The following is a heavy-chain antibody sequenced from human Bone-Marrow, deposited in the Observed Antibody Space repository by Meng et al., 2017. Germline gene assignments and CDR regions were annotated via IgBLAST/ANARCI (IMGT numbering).Heavy chain of an antibody. CDR1: GGTFSSYA. CDR3: ARDSGPYYYDSSGYHGFDY. Sequence: QVQLVQSGGEVKKPGSSVKVSCKASGGTFSSYAISWVRQAPGQGLEWMGGIIPIFGTANYAQKFQGRVTITADESTSTAYMELSSLRSEDTAVYYCARDSGPYYYDSSGYHGFDYWGQGTLVTVSS. D-gene: IGHD3-22*01. J-gene: IGHJ4*02. V-gene: IGHV1-69*01. CDR2: IIPIFGTA.